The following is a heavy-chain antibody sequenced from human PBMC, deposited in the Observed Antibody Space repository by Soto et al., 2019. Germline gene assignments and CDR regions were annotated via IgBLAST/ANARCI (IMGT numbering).Heavy chain of an antibody. J-gene: IGHJ6*02. D-gene: IGHD3-9*01. CDR1: GGTFSSYA. CDR3: ASGRDYDILTSYSPTSYYYYGMDV. V-gene: IGHV1-69*13. Sequence: ASVKVSCKAYGGTFSSYAISWVRQAPGQRIEWMGGIIPIFGTANYAQKFQGRVTIAADESTSTAYMELSSLRSEDTAVYYCASGRDYDILTSYSPTSYYYYGMDVWGQGTTVTVSS. CDR2: IIPIFGTA.